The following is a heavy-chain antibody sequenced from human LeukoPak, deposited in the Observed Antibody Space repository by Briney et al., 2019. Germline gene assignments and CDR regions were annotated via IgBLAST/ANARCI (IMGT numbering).Heavy chain of an antibody. CDR3: ARETLGCGGDCYDY. CDR2: IGISGNNI. D-gene: IGHD2-21*02. CDR1: GFTFSSYE. J-gene: IGHJ4*02. Sequence: PGGSLRLSCAGSGFTFSSYEFNWVRQAPGKGLEWVSYIGISGNNIYYADSVKGRFTISRDNTKNSLYLHMNSLTAEDTAVYYCARETLGCGGDCYDYWGQGTLVTVSS. V-gene: IGHV3-48*03.